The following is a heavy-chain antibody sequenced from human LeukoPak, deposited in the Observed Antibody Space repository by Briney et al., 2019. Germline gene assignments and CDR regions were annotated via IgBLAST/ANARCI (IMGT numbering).Heavy chain of an antibody. J-gene: IGHJ3*02. D-gene: IGHD3-3*01. V-gene: IGHV3-33*08. Sequence: GGSLRLSCAASGFTFSSYGIHWVRQAPGKGLEWVAVIWYDGSNKYYADSVKGRFTISRDNSKNTLYLQMNSLRAEDTAVYYCARDFTSGAFDIWGQGTMVTVSS. CDR2: IWYDGSNK. CDR3: ARDFTSGAFDI. CDR1: GFTFSSYG.